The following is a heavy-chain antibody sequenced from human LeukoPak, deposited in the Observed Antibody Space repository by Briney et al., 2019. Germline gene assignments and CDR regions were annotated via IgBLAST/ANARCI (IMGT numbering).Heavy chain of an antibody. D-gene: IGHD4-17*01. CDR1: GFTFSSYD. V-gene: IGHV3-23*01. Sequence: GGSLRLSCAASGFTFSSYDMSWVRQAPGMGLERVSLISGSGGGTYYGDSVKGRFTISRDNSKNTLYLQMNSLRAEDTAIYYCTEATRPTYGDFVWFANWGQGTLVTVSS. J-gene: IGHJ4*02. CDR2: ISGSGGGT. CDR3: TEATRPTYGDFVWFAN.